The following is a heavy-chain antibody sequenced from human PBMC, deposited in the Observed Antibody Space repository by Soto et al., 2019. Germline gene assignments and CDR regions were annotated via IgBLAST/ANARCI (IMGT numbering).Heavy chain of an antibody. CDR2: INHSGST. CDR3: ARVSSSSSWYGPRREKIYYYGMDV. CDR1: GGSFSGYY. Sequence: SETLSLTCAVYGGSFSGYYWSWIRQPPGKGLEWIGEINHSGSTNYNPSLKSRVTISVDTSKNQFSLKLSSVTAADTAVYYCARVSSSSSWYGPRREKIYYYGMDVWCQGTTVT. V-gene: IGHV4-34*01. J-gene: IGHJ6*02. D-gene: IGHD6-13*01.